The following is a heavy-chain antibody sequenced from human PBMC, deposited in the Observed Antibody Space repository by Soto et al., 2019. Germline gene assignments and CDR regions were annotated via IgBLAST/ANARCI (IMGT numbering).Heavy chain of an antibody. CDR3: ARSPVGDAFNV. V-gene: IGHV3-21*01. CDR1: GFTFSSYS. CDR2: ISSGSDYI. J-gene: IGHJ3*01. Sequence: EVQLVESGGGLVKPGGSLGLSCAASGFTFSSYSMNWVRQAPGKGLEWVSSISSGSDYIFYADSVKGRFTISRDNAKNSLFLQMNSLTAEHTAVYYCARSPVGDAFNVWGQGTVVTVSS.